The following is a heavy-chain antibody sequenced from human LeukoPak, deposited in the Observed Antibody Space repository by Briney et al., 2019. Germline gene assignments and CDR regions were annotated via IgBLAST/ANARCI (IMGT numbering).Heavy chain of an antibody. CDR2: IIPIFGTA. V-gene: IGHV1-69*05. Sequence: SVKVSCKASGGTFSSSAISWVRQAPGQGLEWMGGIIPIFGTANYAQKFQGRVTITTDESTSTAYMELSSLRSEDTAVYYCASTFGSSGYYPNWGQGTLVTVSS. J-gene: IGHJ4*02. CDR1: GGTFSSSA. CDR3: ASTFGSSGYYPN. D-gene: IGHD3-22*01.